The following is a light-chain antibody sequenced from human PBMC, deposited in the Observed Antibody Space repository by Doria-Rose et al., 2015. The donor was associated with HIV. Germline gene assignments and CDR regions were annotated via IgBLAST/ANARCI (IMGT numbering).Light chain of an antibody. CDR3: SSYAGSDWV. J-gene: IGLJ3*02. Sequence: SCTGTSSDVGSHNRVSWYQQHPGEAPKLMIYEVTKRPSGVPHRFSGSKSGNTASLTVSGLQAEDEADYYCSSYAGSDWVFGGGTKLTGL. CDR2: EVT. CDR1: SSDVGSHNR. V-gene: IGLV2-8*01.